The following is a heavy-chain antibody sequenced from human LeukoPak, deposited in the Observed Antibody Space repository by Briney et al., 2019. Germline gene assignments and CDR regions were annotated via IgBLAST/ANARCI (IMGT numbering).Heavy chain of an antibody. D-gene: IGHD5-12*01. CDR2: IYSTGSA. CDR3: ARMGGYSGYATH. Sequence: SETLSLTCTVSGGSLSSYYWSWIRQPPGKGLEWIGYIYSTGSANYNPSLKSRVTLSVDTAKNQFSLKLNSVTAADTAVYYCARMGGYSGYATHWGQGTLVTASS. J-gene: IGHJ4*02. V-gene: IGHV4-59*08. CDR1: GGSLSSYY.